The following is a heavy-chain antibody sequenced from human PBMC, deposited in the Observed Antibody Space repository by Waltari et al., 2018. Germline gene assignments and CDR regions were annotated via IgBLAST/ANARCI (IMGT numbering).Heavy chain of an antibody. J-gene: IGHJ4*02. CDR1: GFTVSSNY. CDR3: ARDSRGGLFFDY. CDR2: IFSDGRT. Sequence: EVQLVESGGGFIQSGGSLRLSCAASGFTVSSNYMSWVRQAPGKGLGWLSVIFSDGRTYYADSVKGRFTISRDNSKNTLYLQINSLRAEDTAVYYCARDSRGGLFFDYWGQGTLVTVSS. V-gene: IGHV3-53*01.